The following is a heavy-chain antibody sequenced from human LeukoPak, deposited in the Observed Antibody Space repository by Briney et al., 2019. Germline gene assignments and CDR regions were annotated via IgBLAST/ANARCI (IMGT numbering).Heavy chain of an antibody. CDR1: GFTFSSHW. Sequence: GGSLRLSCAVSGFTFSSHWMSWVRQAPGKGLEWVDNIKQDGSETYYVDSVKGRFTISRDNAKNSLFLQMNSLRAEDTAVYYCARDGEMPTIYFDYWGQGTLVTVSS. CDR3: ARDGEMPTIYFDY. D-gene: IGHD5-24*01. V-gene: IGHV3-7*01. J-gene: IGHJ4*02. CDR2: IKQDGSET.